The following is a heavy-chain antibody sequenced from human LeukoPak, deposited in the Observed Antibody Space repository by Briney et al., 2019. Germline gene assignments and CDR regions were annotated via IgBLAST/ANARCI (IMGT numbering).Heavy chain of an antibody. V-gene: IGHV3-15*01. CDR1: GFTFRNAW. Sequence: GGSLRLSCAASGFTFRNAWMSWVRQAPGKGLEWVGRIRSKTDGGTTDYAAPVKGRFTISRDDSKNTLYLQMSSPNTEDTAVYYCTKSLDCSRASCDSWGQGTLVTVSS. J-gene: IGHJ5*01. CDR2: IRSKTDGGTT. D-gene: IGHD2-2*01. CDR3: TKSLDCSRASCDS.